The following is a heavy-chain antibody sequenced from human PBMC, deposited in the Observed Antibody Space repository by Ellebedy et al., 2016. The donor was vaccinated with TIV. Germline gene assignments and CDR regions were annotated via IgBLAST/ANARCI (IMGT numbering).Heavy chain of an antibody. J-gene: IGHJ4*02. CDR1: GFSFIDYY. V-gene: IGHV3-11*01. Sequence: GGPLRLSXVASGFSFIDYYMTWIRQAPGKGLEWVSFISDAGSTIKYADSVKGRFTISRDNAKNSLYLQISSLGVEDTAVYYCARIPYAHTSGADYWGQGTLVTVSS. D-gene: IGHD6-19*01. CDR3: ARIPYAHTSGADY. CDR2: ISDAGSTI.